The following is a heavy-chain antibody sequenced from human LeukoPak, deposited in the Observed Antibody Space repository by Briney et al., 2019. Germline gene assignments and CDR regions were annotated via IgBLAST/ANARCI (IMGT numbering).Heavy chain of an antibody. CDR3: AKAAWVTEGPTPFDN. CDR2: ISPSGATT. CDR1: QFTFRSYA. J-gene: IGHJ4*02. V-gene: IGHV3-23*01. D-gene: IGHD5-18*01. Sequence: GGSLRLSCVGSQFTFRSYAMSWVRQAPGKGLERVSGISPSGATTYYVDSVKGRFTISRDNSKNALYLEMNSLRGGDTAVYYCAKAAWVTEGPTPFDNWGQGTLVTVSS.